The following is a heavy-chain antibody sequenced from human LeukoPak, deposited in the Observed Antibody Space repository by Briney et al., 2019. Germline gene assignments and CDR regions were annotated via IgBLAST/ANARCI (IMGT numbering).Heavy chain of an antibody. J-gene: IGHJ5*02. CDR1: GFMFSTNG. D-gene: IGHD3-9*01. CDR3: APWLADNWFDP. Sequence: GGSLRLSCAASGFMFSTNGMHWVRQAPGKGLEWVAFIRYDGSNTHYADSVKGRFTISRDNSKNTLYLQMNSPRAEDTAVYYCAPWLADNWFDPWGQGTLVTVSS. V-gene: IGHV3-30*02. CDR2: IRYDGSNT.